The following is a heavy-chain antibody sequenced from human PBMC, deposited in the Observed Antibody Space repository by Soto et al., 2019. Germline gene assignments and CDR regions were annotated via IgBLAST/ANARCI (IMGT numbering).Heavy chain of an antibody. D-gene: IGHD3-3*01. CDR3: ARATYDFRRGHSKEGGMDV. CDR1: GGSVSSGSYY. V-gene: IGHV4-61*01. Sequence: PSETLSLTCTVSGGSVSSGSYYWSWIRQPPGKGLEWIGYIYYSGSTNYNPSLKSRVTISVDTSKNQFSLKLSSVTAADTAVYYCARATYDFRRGHSKEGGMDVWGQGTTVTVSS. J-gene: IGHJ6*02. CDR2: IYYSGST.